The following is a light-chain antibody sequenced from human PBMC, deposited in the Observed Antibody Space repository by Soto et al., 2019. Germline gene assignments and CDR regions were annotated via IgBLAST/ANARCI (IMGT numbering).Light chain of an antibody. J-gene: IGKJ5*01. CDR1: QNIWSY. Sequence: IVLTQYPATLSLSPGERATLSCGASQNIWSYLAWYQQKPGQAPRLLIYDTSTRATGIPARFSGSGSGTEFTLTISSLQSEDFAVYDCQQYKKWPPITFGQGTRLEI. V-gene: IGKV3-11*01. CDR3: QQYKKWPPIT. CDR2: DTS.